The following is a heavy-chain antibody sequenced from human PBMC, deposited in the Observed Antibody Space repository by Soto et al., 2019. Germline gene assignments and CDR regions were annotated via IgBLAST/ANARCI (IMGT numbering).Heavy chain of an antibody. V-gene: IGHV3-23*01. CDR2: ISGSGGST. CDR1: GFTFSSYA. J-gene: IGHJ4*02. CDR3: AKDRPHYDYVWGSYHGLFDY. D-gene: IGHD3-16*02. Sequence: GGSLRLSCVASGFTFSSYAMSWVRQAPGKGLEWVSAISGSGGSTYYADSVKGRFTISRDNSKNTLYLQMNSLRAEDTAVYYCAKDRPHYDYVWGSYHGLFDYWGQGTLVTVSS.